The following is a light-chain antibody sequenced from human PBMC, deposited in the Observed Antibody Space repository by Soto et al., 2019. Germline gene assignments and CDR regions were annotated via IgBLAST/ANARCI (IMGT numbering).Light chain of an antibody. CDR3: QQRNNWPT. J-gene: IGKJ1*01. V-gene: IGKV3-11*01. CDR2: DAS. CDR1: QSVSSY. Sequence: EIVLTQSPATLSLSPGERATLSCRASQSVSSYLAWYQQKPGQAPRLLIYDASNRATGIPARCSGGGSGTDFTLTISSLAPEDFAVYYCQQRNNWPTFGQGTKVEIK.